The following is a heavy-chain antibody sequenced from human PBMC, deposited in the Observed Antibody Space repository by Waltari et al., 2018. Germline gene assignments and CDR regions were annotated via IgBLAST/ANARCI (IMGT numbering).Heavy chain of an antibody. J-gene: IGHJ3*02. Sequence: QVQLQQSGPGLVKPSQTLSLTCAVSGDSLFTTSVAWNWIRQSPSRGLEWLGRTHTRSQWRNDYALSVKGRITVNPDTSKNHFSLQLDSVTPDDTAVYYCARGKFTAFDIWGQGTMVTVSS. CDR1: GDSLFTTSVA. V-gene: IGHV6-1*01. CDR2: THTRSQWRN. CDR3: ARGKFTAFDI.